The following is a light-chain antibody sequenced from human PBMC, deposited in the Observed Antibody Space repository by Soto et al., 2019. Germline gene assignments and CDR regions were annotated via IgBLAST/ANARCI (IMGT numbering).Light chain of an antibody. CDR1: QSLLHSDGYNY. J-gene: IGKJ1*01. V-gene: IGKV2-28*01. CDR2: LGS. CDR3: MQALQTPWT. Sequence: DIVMTQSPLSLPVTPGEPASISCRSSQSLLHSDGYNYLDWYLQKPGQSPQLLSCLGSNRASGVPDRFSGSGSGTDFTLTISRVEAEDFGFYYCMQALQTPWTFGQGTNVEVK.